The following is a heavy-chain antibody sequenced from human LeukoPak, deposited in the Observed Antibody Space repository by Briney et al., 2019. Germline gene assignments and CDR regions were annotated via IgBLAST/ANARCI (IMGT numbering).Heavy chain of an antibody. J-gene: IGHJ6*03. CDR3: ARGGKTIRFLAVHYMDV. CDR1: GGSISSSSYY. Sequence: SETLSLTCTVSGGSISSSSYYWGWIRQPPGKGLEWIGSIYYSGSTYYNPSLKSRVTISVDTSKTHFSLHLNSVPPEGTAVYYCARGGKTIRFLAVHYMDVWGKGTTVIVS. CDR2: IYYSGST. D-gene: IGHD3-3*01. V-gene: IGHV4-39*02.